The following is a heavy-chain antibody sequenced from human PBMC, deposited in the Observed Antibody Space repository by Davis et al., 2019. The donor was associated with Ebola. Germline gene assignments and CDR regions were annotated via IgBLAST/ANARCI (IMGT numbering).Heavy chain of an antibody. D-gene: IGHD3-3*01. CDR3: ASYDFWSGDDYYYYGMDV. V-gene: IGHV1-3*01. Sequence: ASVKVSCKASGGTFSSYAISWVRQAPGQGLEWMGWINAGNGNTKYSQKFQGRVTITRDTSASTAYMELSSLRSEDTAVYYCASYDFWSGDDYYYYGMDVWGQGTTVTVSS. CDR2: INAGNGNT. J-gene: IGHJ6*02. CDR1: GGTFSSYA.